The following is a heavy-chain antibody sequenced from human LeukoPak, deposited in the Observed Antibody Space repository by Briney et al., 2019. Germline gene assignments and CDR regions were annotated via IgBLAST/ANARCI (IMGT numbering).Heavy chain of an antibody. CDR3: ARVQGLRDNWFDP. CDR1: GGSISSYY. CDR2: IYYSGST. D-gene: IGHD6-25*01. V-gene: IGHV4-59*01. Sequence: PSETLSLTCTVSGGSISSYYWSWIRQPPGKGLEWIGYIYYSGSTNYNPSPKSRVTITVDTSKNQFSLKLSPVTAADTAVYYCARVQGLRDNWFDPWGQGTLVTVSS. J-gene: IGHJ5*02.